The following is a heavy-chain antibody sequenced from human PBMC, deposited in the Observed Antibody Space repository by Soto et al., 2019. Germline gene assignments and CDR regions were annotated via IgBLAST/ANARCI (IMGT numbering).Heavy chain of an antibody. CDR1: GGSISSGGYY. D-gene: IGHD3-10*01. V-gene: IGHV4-31*03. CDR3: AREATSSGSYPDYYYYYGMDV. CDR2: IYYSGST. J-gene: IGHJ6*02. Sequence: QVQPQESGPGLVKPSQTLSLTCTVSGGSISSGGYYWSWIRQHPGKGLEWIGYIYYSGSTYYNPSLKSRVTISVDTSKNQFSLKLSSVTAADTAVYYCAREATSSGSYPDYYYYYGMDVWGQGTTVTVSS.